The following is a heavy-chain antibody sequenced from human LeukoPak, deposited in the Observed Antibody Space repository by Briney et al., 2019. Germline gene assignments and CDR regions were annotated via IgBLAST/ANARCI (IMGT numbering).Heavy chain of an antibody. V-gene: IGHV3-23*01. D-gene: IGHD3-22*01. J-gene: IGHJ1*01. CDR2: ISGSGGST. Sequence: GGSLRLSCAASGFTFSSYAMSWVRQAPGKGLEWVSAISGSGGSTYYADSVKGRFTISRDNSKNTLYLQMNSLRAEDTAVCYCAKERYYYDSSGYERGRYFQHWGQGTLVTVSS. CDR1: GFTFSSYA. CDR3: AKERYYYDSSGYERGRYFQH.